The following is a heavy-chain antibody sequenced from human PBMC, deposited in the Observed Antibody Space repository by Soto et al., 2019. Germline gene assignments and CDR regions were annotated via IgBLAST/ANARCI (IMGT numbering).Heavy chain of an antibody. CDR3: ADLRSGDY. J-gene: IGHJ4*02. Sequence: QVQLVQSGAEVKKPGSSVKVSCKASGGTFSSYAISWVRQAPGQGLEWMGGLIPIFGTANYAPEFQGRVTSSADESPSTAYLELRSLRSEDTALYYGADLRSGDYWGQGTLVTVAS. D-gene: IGHD7-27*01. CDR2: LIPIFGTA. CDR1: GGTFSSYA. V-gene: IGHV1-69*12.